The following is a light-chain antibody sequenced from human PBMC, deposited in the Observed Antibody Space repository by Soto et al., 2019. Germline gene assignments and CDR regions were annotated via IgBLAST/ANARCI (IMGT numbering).Light chain of an antibody. CDR3: QTWVSGIVV. CDR2: LNSDGSH. CDR1: SGHSNYA. J-gene: IGLJ2*01. Sequence: QPVLTQSPSASASLGASVKLTCTLSSGHSNYAIAWHQQPSEKGPRYLMKLNSDGSHSKGDGIPDRFSGSSSGAERYLTISSLQSEDESDYYCQTWVSGIVVCGGGTKLTVL. V-gene: IGLV4-69*01.